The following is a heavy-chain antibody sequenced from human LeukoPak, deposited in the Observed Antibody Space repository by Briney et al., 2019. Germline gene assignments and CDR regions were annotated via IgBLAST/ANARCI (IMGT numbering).Heavy chain of an antibody. V-gene: IGHV3-48*03. J-gene: IGHJ4*02. CDR2: ITGSGDTI. CDR3: ARRFDH. Sequence: GGSLRLSCVASGFTFSSYEMNWVRQAPGKGLEWVSYITGSGDTIYYADSVKGRFTISRDTAKNSLYLQMNSLRAEDTAVYYCARRFDHWGQGTLVTVSS. CDR1: GFTFSSYE.